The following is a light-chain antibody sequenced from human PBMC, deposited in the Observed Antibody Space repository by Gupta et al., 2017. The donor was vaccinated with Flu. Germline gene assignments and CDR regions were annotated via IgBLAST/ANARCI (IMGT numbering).Light chain of an antibody. CDR2: GAA. CDR1: QSVSSN. Sequence: VSPGERATLSCRASQSVSSNLAWYQQKPGQAPRLLIYGAATRATGIPARFSGSGSGTEFTLTISSLQSEDFAVYYCQQYNNWPPWTFGQGTKVEIK. J-gene: IGKJ1*01. V-gene: IGKV3-15*01. CDR3: QQYNNWPPWT.